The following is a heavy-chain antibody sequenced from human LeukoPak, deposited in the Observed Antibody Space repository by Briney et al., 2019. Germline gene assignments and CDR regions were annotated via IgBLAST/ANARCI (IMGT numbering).Heavy chain of an antibody. Sequence: ETLSLXCTVSGGSVSSGSYYWSWIRQPPGRGLEWIAYIHYSGSAAYNPSLKSRVTISRDMSTNQFSLKMTSVTAADTAVYFCARDMGAPDYGSYSVDYWGQGTLVTVSS. CDR3: ARDMGAPDYGSYSVDY. J-gene: IGHJ4*02. CDR1: GGSVSSGSYY. V-gene: IGHV4-61*01. D-gene: IGHD4-23*01. CDR2: IHYSGSA.